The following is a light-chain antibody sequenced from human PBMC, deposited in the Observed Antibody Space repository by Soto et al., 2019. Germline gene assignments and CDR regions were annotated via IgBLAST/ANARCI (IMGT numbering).Light chain of an antibody. CDR1: SSDVGHYNY. Sequence: QSVLTQPASVSRSPGQSITISCTGTSSDVGHYNYVSWYQQHPGNAPKLIIFDVSIRPSGVSDRFSGSKSGNTASLTISGLQAEDEADYYCCSYTSPSSRVFGPGTKVTL. CDR3: CSYTSPSSRV. J-gene: IGLJ1*01. CDR2: DVS. V-gene: IGLV2-14*03.